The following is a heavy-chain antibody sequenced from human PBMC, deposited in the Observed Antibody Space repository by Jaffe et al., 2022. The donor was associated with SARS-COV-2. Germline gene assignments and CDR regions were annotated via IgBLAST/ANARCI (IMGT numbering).Heavy chain of an antibody. Sequence: QVQLVESGGGVVPPGGSLRLSCEVSGVTLNRISMHWVRQAPGRGLEWVTIIASDGSRIYYADSVKGRFTMSRDKSKNAVYLQMSSLRAEDTAVYFCAGDSGDYKFDHWGQGILVTVSS. CDR2: IASDGSRI. D-gene: IGHD4-17*01. J-gene: IGHJ4*02. CDR3: AGDSGDYKFDH. V-gene: IGHV3-33*01. CDR1: GVTLNRIS.